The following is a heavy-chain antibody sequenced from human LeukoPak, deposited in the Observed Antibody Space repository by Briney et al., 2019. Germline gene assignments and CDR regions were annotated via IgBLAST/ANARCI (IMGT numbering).Heavy chain of an antibody. CDR3: ARDPARSYNWFDL. CDR2: IWYDGSNK. Sequence: GGSLRLSCAASGFTFSSYGMHWVRQAPGKGLEWVAVIWYDGSNKYYADSVKGRFTISRDNSKNTLYLQMNSLRAEDTAVYYCARDPARSYNWFDLWGQGTLVTVSS. V-gene: IGHV3-33*01. CDR1: GFTFSSYG. D-gene: IGHD1-26*01. J-gene: IGHJ5*02.